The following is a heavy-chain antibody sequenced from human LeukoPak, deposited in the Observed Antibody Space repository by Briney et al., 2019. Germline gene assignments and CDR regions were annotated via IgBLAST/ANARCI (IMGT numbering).Heavy chain of an antibody. CDR2: IYYSGST. CDR1: GGSIMSYY. J-gene: IGHJ2*01. D-gene: IGHD2-21*01. V-gene: IGHV4-59*01. Sequence: SETLSLTCTVSGGSIMSYYWSWIRQPPGKGLEWIGHIYYSGSTNYNPSLKSRVTISIDTSKNQFSLKLSSVTAADTAVYYCARTAYARFFDLWGRGTLVTVSS. CDR3: ARTAYARFFDL.